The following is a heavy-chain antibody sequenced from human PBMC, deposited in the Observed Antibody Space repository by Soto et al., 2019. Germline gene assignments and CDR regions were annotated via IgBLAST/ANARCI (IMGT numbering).Heavy chain of an antibody. V-gene: IGHV3-30*18. CDR3: AKEVVEWLLYRGYFDY. J-gene: IGHJ4*02. Sequence: GGSLRLSCAASGFTFSSYGMHWVRQAPGKGLEWVAVISYDGSNKYYADSVKGRFTISRDNSKNTLYLQMNSLRAEDTAVYYCAKEVVEWLLYRGYFDYWGQGTLVTVSS. D-gene: IGHD3-3*01. CDR1: GFTFSSYG. CDR2: ISYDGSNK.